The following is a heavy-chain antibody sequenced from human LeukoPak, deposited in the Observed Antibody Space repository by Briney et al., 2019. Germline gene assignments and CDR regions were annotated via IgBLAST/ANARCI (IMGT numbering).Heavy chain of an antibody. J-gene: IGHJ4*02. V-gene: IGHV1-18*01. CDR1: GYSFTGYG. Sequence: GASVKVSCKASGYSFTGYGINWVRPAPGQGLEWMGWISNDNGITNYAQQFQGRVTMDTETYTSTAYMELRSLRSDDTAVYYCARGGFDYYGSGRAFDFWGQGTLVTVSS. D-gene: IGHD3-10*01. CDR3: ARGGFDYYGSGRAFDF. CDR2: ISNDNGIT.